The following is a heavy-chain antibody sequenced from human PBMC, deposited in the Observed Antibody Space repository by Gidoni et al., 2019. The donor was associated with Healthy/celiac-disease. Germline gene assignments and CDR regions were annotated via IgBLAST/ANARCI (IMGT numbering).Heavy chain of an antibody. CDR3: AINTYYYDSSGYYYFDY. V-gene: IGHV4-39*01. D-gene: IGHD3-22*01. CDR2: IYYSGST. Sequence: QLQLQESGPGLVKPSETLSLTCTVSGGSISSSSSYWGWIRQPPGKGLEWIGSIYYSGSTYYNPSLKSRVTISVDTSKNQFSLKLSSVTAADTAVYYCAINTYYYDSSGYYYFDYWGQGTLVTVSS. CDR1: GGSISSSSSY. J-gene: IGHJ4*02.